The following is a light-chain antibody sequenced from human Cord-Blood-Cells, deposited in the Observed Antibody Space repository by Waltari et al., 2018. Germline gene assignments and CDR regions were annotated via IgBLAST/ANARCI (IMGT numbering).Light chain of an antibody. CDR1: SSDVGGYTY. V-gene: IGLV2-8*01. CDR2: EVS. CDR3: SSYAGSNNVV. J-gene: IGLJ2*01. Sequence: QSALTQPPSASRSPGQSVTISCTGTSSDVGGYTYVSWYQQHPGKAPKLMIYEVSKRPSGVPDRFSGSKSGNTASLTVSGLQAEDEADYYCSSYAGSNNVVFGGGTKLTVL.